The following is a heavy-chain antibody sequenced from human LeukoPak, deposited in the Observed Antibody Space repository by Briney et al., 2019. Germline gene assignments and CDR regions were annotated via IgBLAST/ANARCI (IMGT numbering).Heavy chain of an antibody. V-gene: IGHV3-23*01. CDR2: ISNSGGST. J-gene: IGHJ4*02. CDR1: GFTFSTYA. D-gene: IGHD2-2*01. Sequence: GGSLRLSCAASGFTFSTYAMSWVRQAPGKGLEWVSLISNSGGSTYYADSVKGRFTISSDNSKNTLYLQMNSLRVEDTAVYYWAKRGVPAAAWYFDCWGQGTLATVSS. CDR3: AKRGVPAAAWYFDC.